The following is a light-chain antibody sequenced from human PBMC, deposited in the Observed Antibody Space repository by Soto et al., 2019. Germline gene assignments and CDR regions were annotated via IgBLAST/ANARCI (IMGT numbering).Light chain of an antibody. CDR2: GAS. Sequence: EIVLTQSPDTLSLSPGERATLSCRASQSVSSGYLVWYQQKPGQAPRLLIYGASSRATGIPDRFSGSGSGTDFTLTISRLGPEDFAVYYCQQYGDSPQTFGQGTKVDIK. V-gene: IGKV3-20*01. CDR3: QQYGDSPQT. CDR1: QSVSSGY. J-gene: IGKJ1*01.